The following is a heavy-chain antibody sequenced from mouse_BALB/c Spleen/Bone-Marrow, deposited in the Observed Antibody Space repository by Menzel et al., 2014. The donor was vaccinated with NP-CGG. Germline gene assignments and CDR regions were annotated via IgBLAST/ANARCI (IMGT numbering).Heavy chain of an antibody. V-gene: IGHV1-54*01. D-gene: IGHD2-13*01. Sequence: VKLMESGAELVRPGTSVKVSCKASGYAFTNYLIEWVKQRPGQGLEWIGVINPGSGGTNYNEKFKGKVTLTADKSSSTAYMQLSSLTSDDSAVYFCARRDYSFAYWGQGTLVTVSA. CDR2: INPGSGGT. CDR3: ARRDYSFAY. J-gene: IGHJ3*01. CDR1: GYAFTNYL.